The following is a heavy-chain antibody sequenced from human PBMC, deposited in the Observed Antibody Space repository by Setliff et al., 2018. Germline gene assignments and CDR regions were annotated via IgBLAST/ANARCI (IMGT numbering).Heavy chain of an antibody. V-gene: IGHV1-69*13. J-gene: IGHJ6*02. Sequence: GASVKVSCKASGGTFSSYAISWVRQAPGQGLEWMRGIIPIFGTANCAQKFQGRVTITADESTSTAYMELSSLRSEDTAVYYCAGDLFRTTIDDYGDYAFYGMDVWGQGTTVTVSS. CDR2: IIPIFGTA. CDR1: GGTFSSYA. CDR3: AGDLFRTTIDDYGDYAFYGMDV. D-gene: IGHD4-17*01.